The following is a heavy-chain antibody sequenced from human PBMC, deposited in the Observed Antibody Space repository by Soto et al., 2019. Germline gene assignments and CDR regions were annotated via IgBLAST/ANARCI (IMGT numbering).Heavy chain of an antibody. D-gene: IGHD2-15*01. CDR1: GGSISSYY. V-gene: IGHV4-59*01. CDR2: IYYSGST. Sequence: SETLSLTCTVSGGSISSYYWGWIRQPPGKRLEWIGYIYYSGSTKYNPSLKSRVTISVDTSKNQFSLKLSAVTAADPAVYYCARVRTYCSGGSRYGDAFDLWAHGTMVTVS. J-gene: IGHJ3*01. CDR3: ARVRTYCSGGSRYGDAFDL.